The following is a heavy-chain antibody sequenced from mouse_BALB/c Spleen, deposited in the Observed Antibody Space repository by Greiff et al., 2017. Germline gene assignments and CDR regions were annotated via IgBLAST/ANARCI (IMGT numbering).Heavy chain of an antibody. Sequence: VQLQESGPGLVAPSQSLSITCTVSGFSLTSYGVHWVRQPPGKGLEWLGVIWAGGSTNYNSALMSRLSISKDNSKSQVFLKMNSLQTDDTAMYYCAREGNPHYYAAMDYWGQGTSVTVSS. CDR1: GFSLTSYG. V-gene: IGHV2-9*02. D-gene: IGHD1-1*01. CDR2: IWAGGST. CDR3: AREGNPHYYAAMDY. J-gene: IGHJ4*01.